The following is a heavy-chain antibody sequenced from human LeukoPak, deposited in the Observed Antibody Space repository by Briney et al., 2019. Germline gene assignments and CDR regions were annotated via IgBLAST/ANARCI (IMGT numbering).Heavy chain of an antibody. CDR1: GFTFSDHG. J-gene: IGHJ6*03. V-gene: IGHV3-33*01. D-gene: IGHD3-10*01. Sequence: GKSLRLSCVASGFTFSDHGMQWVRQSPDKGLEWVALIWNDGSKEYYADSVKGRFTFSRDNSKNMLYLQMNSLRVEDTAVYYCARLWFGEGYYYMDVWGKGTTVTVSS. CDR2: IWNDGSKE. CDR3: ARLWFGEGYYYMDV.